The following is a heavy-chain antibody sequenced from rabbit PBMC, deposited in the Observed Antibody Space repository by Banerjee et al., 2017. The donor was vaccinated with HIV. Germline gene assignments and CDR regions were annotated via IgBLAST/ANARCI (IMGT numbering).Heavy chain of an antibody. Sequence: QEQLVESGGGLVQPEGSLTLTCTASGFSFSNSYYMCWVRQAPGKGLEWIACIYDGSSGTTYYASWAKGRFTISKTSSTTVTLQMTSLTAADTATYFCARDSTGTLWNYFNLWGPGTLVTVS. D-gene: IGHD7-1*01. CDR3: ARDSTGTLWNYFNL. V-gene: IGHV1S45*01. CDR1: GFSFSNSYY. J-gene: IGHJ4*01. CDR2: IYDGSSGTT.